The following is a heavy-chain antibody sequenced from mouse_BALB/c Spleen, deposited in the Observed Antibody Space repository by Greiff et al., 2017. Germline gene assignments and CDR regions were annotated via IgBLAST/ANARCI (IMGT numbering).Heavy chain of an antibody. V-gene: IGHV5-6*03. CDR3: ARHGYDAYAMDY. J-gene: IGHJ4*01. Sequence: EVKLVESGGGLVKPGGSLKLSCAASGFTFSSYAMSWVRQTPEKRLEWVASISSGGSYTYYPDSVKGRFTISRDNAKNTLYLQMSSLKSEDTAMYYCARHGYDAYAMDYWGQGTSVTVSS. D-gene: IGHD2-2*01. CDR2: ISSGGSYT. CDR1: GFTFSSYA.